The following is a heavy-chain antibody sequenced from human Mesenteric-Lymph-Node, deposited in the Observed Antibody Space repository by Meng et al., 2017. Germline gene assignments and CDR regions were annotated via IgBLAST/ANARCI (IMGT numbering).Heavy chain of an antibody. CDR3: ARGHYSSGWYSFWYFDL. V-gene: IGHV6-1*01. CDR2: TYYRSKWYN. CDR1: GDSVSSNSAA. J-gene: IGHJ2*01. D-gene: IGHD6-19*01. Sequence: SETLSLTCAISGDSVSSNSAAWNWIRQSPSRGLEWLGRTYYRSKWYNDYAVSVKSRITINPDTSKNQFSLQLNSVTPEDTAVYYCARGHYSSGWYSFWYFDLWGRGTLVTVSS.